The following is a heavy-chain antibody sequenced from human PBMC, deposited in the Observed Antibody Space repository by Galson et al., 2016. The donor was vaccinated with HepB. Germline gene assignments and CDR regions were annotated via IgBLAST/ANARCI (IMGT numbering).Heavy chain of an antibody. Sequence: QSGAEVKKPGESLKISCKGSGYRFTNYWIAWVRQMPGKGLEWMGIIYPGDSDTRYSPSFQGQVTLSADKSISIAYLQWNSLKTSDTAIYYCARVRGTVTADYWGQGTLVAVSS. CDR1: GYRFTNYW. V-gene: IGHV5-51*01. CDR3: ARVRGTVTADY. CDR2: IYPGDSDT. D-gene: IGHD4-17*01. J-gene: IGHJ4*02.